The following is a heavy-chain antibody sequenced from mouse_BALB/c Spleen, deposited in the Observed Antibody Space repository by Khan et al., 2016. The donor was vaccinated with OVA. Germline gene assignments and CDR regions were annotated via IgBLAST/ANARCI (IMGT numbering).Heavy chain of an antibody. J-gene: IGHJ3*01. CDR2: IDPSDSKT. CDR3: TRGGYGTSFAF. CDR1: GYTFTSYW. D-gene: IGHD2-10*02. V-gene: IGHV1-61*01. Sequence: VKQSCKASGYTFTSYWMNWVKQRPGQGLEWIGMIDPSDSKTHYNQMFRDKATLTIDKSSNTAYMHLTSLTSEDSAVYYCTRGGYGTSFAFWGQGTLATVSA.